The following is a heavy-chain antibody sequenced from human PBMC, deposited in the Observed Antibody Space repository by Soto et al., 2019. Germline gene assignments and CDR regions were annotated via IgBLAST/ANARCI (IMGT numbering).Heavy chain of an antibody. CDR1: GFTFSSYD. CDR3: VRRVSGNYDY. CDR2: ISSNGGTT. J-gene: IGHJ4*02. V-gene: IGHV3-64*01. Sequence: EVQLAESGGGMVQPGGSWRLSCVASGFTFSSYDMHWVRQAPGKGLEYVSSISSNGGTTYYGNSVKGRFTISRDNSKNTLYLQMGSLRAEDMAVYYCVRRVSGNYDYWGQGTLVTVSS. D-gene: IGHD1-7*01.